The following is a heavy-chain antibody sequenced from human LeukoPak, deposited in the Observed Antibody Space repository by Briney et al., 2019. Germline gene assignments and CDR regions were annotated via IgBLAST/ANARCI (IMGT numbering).Heavy chain of an antibody. CDR3: ARDEYLWVVIQLGLFDY. CDR1: GFTFSSYA. J-gene: IGHJ4*02. CDR2: ISSDGNNK. D-gene: IGHD2-2*01. V-gene: IGHV3-30-3*01. Sequence: PGGSLRPSCAASGFTFSSYAMHWVRQAPGKGLEWVAVISSDGNNKYYADSVKGRFTISRDNSKNTLYLQMNSLRAEDTAVYYCARDEYLWVVIQLGLFDYWGQGTLVTVSS.